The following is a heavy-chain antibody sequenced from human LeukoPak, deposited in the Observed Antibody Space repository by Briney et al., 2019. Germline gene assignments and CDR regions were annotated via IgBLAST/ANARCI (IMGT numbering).Heavy chain of an antibody. V-gene: IGHV4-30-4*08. Sequence: SETLSLTCTVSGGSISSGDYYWSWIRQPPGKGLEWIGYIYYSGSTNYNPSLKSRVTISVDTSKNQFSLKLSSVTAADTAVYYCARGLTRHRGIVVVIPPLYYYYGMDVWGQGTTVTVSS. J-gene: IGHJ6*02. CDR3: ARGLTRHRGIVVVIPPLYYYYGMDV. D-gene: IGHD3-22*01. CDR2: IYYSGST. CDR1: GGSISSGDYY.